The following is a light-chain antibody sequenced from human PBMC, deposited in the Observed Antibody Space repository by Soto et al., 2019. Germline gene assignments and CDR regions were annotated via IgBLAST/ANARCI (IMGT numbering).Light chain of an antibody. Sequence: DIQMTQSPSSLSVSVGDRVTITCRASQSINSYLNWYQQRPGKAPKLLIYAASSLQSGVPPRFSGSGSGTDFTLTITILQPEDSATYYCQQSYSSPHTFGPGTKLQIK. CDR3: QQSYSSPHT. J-gene: IGKJ2*01. CDR2: AAS. V-gene: IGKV1-39*01. CDR1: QSINSY.